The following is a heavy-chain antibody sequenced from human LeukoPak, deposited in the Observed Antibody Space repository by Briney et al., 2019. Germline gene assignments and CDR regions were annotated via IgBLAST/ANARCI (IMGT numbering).Heavy chain of an antibody. V-gene: IGHV3-48*03. CDR3: ARDHYRAVTASDY. D-gene: IGHD4-11*01. J-gene: IGHJ4*02. Sequence: GGSLRLSCAASGFTFSSYEMNWVRQAPGKGLEWVSYISSSGSTIYYADSVKGRFTISRDNSKNTLYLQMNSLRAEDTAVYYCARDHYRAVTASDYWGRGTLVTVSS. CDR1: GFTFSSYE. CDR2: ISSSGSTI.